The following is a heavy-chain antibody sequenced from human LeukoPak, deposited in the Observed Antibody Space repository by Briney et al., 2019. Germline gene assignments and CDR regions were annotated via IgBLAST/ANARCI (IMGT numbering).Heavy chain of an antibody. Sequence: SETLSLTCTVSGGSISSYYWSWIRQPPGRGLEWIGYIYYSGSTNYNPSLKSRATISVDTSKNQFSLKLSSVTAADTAVYYCARSYSSGWCYYWGQGTLVTVSS. CDR3: ARSYSSGWCYY. V-gene: IGHV4-59*01. D-gene: IGHD6-19*01. CDR1: GGSISSYY. CDR2: IYYSGST. J-gene: IGHJ4*02.